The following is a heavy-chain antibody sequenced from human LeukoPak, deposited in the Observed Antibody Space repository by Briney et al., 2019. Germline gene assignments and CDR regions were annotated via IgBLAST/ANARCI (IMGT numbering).Heavy chain of an antibody. CDR1: GFTFSNYA. V-gene: IGHV3-23*01. J-gene: IGHJ1*01. D-gene: IGHD3-3*01. CDR3: AKLNSVYDLKYFQH. Sequence: PGGSLRLSCAASGFTFSNYAMSWVRQAPGKGLEWVSAISGSGGSTYYADSVKGRFTISRDNSKNTLYLQMNSLRAEDTAVYYCAKLNSVYDLKYFQHWGQGTLVTVSS. CDR2: ISGSGGST.